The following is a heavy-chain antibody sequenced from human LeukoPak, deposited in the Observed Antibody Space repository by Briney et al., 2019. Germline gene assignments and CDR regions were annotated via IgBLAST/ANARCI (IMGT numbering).Heavy chain of an antibody. CDR1: DGSINSYY. Sequence: SETLSLTCSVSDGSINSYYWNWIRRPPGKGLEWIGYIYYNGNTNYSPSLKSRVTMSVDTSKNLFSLKVSSVTAADTAVYYCARGRSNYYGMDVWGQGTTVTVS. CDR3: ARGRSNYYGMDV. J-gene: IGHJ6*02. D-gene: IGHD1-26*01. CDR2: IYYNGNT. V-gene: IGHV4-59*01.